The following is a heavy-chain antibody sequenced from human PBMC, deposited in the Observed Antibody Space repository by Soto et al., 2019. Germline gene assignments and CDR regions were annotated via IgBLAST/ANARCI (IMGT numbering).Heavy chain of an antibody. V-gene: IGHV1-18*01. CDR2: ISGYNGDT. D-gene: IGHD2-8*01. CDR1: GYTFTRYG. J-gene: IGHJ6*02. Sequence: QGQLVQSGGEVKKPGASVKVSCKASGYTFTRYGISWVRQAPGQGLEWMGWISGYNGDTKFAQKFQDRVTMTIDTSXSTAYMERRSLTSDDTAVYYCAKNGQPPYYYYGLDVWGQGTTVTVSS. CDR3: AKNGQPPYYYYGLDV.